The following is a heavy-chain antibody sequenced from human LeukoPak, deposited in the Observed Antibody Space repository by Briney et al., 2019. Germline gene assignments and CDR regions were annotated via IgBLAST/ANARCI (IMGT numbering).Heavy chain of an antibody. CDR2: INAGNGNT. CDR1: GYTFTSYA. J-gene: IGHJ4*02. D-gene: IGHD1-26*01. V-gene: IGHV1-3*03. Sequence: PLASVKVSCKASGYTFTSYAMHWLRQPPGQRLEWMGWINAGNGNTKYSQEFQGRVTITRDTSASTAYLELSSLSSEDMAVYYCAREGGSGSYCFVDYWGQGTLVTVSS. CDR3: AREGGSGSYCFVDY.